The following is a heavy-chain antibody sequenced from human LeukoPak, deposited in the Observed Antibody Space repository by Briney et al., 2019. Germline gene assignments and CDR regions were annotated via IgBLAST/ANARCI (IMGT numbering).Heavy chain of an antibody. V-gene: IGHV1-3*01. CDR1: GYTFTSYA. Sequence: ASVKVSCKASGYTFTSYAMHWVRQAPGQRLEWMGWINAGNGNTKYSQKFQGRVTITRDTSASTAYMELSSLRSEDTAVYYCARNLRGEGGGMTEYNWFDPWGQGTLVTVSS. D-gene: IGHD2-15*01. J-gene: IGHJ5*02. CDR3: ARNLRGEGGGMTEYNWFDP. CDR2: INAGNGNT.